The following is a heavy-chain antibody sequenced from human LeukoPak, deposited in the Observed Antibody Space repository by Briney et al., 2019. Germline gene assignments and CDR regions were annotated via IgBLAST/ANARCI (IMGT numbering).Heavy chain of an antibody. Sequence: PGGSLRLSCAASGFTFSSYWMHWVRQAPGKGLVWVSRINSDGSSTSYADSVKGRFTISRDNAKNTLYLQMYSLRAEDTAVYYCAREQTRGGDLDYWGQGALVTVSS. D-gene: IGHD2-21*02. CDR1: GFTFSSYW. V-gene: IGHV3-74*01. CDR2: INSDGSST. J-gene: IGHJ4*02. CDR3: AREQTRGGDLDY.